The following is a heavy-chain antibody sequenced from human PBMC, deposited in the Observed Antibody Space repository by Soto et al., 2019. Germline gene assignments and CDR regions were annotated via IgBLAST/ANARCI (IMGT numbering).Heavy chain of an antibody. Sequence: EVQLLESGGGLVQPGGSLRLSCAASGFTFSSYAMSWVRQVPGKGLEWVSAISGTGANTYYADSVKGRFTISRDNSKNTLYLQMNSLRDDDAAVYYCATLRFCTSSSCYGREGGYWGQGTLVTVSS. CDR2: ISGTGANT. J-gene: IGHJ4*02. V-gene: IGHV3-23*01. CDR1: GFTFSSYA. CDR3: ATLRFCTSSSCYGREGGY. D-gene: IGHD2-2*01.